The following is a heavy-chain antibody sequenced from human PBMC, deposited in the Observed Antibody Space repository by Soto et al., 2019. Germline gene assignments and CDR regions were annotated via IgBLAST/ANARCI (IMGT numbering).Heavy chain of an antibody. CDR3: TRVLGYTFEPGKTRYYAMDV. Sequence: QVQLVQSGAEVKKPGSSVTVSCKTSGGTFSKDAINWVRQAPGQWLEWMGLLIPVFGSPIYAHKFQCRIRIHADESTSTAFMDLSSLRSEDTAVYYCTRVLGYTFEPGKTRYYAMDVWGQGTTVSVSS. CDR1: GGTFSKDA. J-gene: IGHJ6*02. D-gene: IGHD5-18*01. V-gene: IGHV1-69*01. CDR2: LIPVFGSP.